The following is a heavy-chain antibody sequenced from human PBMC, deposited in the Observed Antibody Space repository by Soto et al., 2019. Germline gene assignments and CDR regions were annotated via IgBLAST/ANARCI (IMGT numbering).Heavy chain of an antibody. CDR3: ANVTGRISWYTFDY. Sequence: EVQLLESGGVLVQPGGSLRLSCAASGFTFSSYAMSWVRQAPGKGLEWVSTLSGSGDKTYHADSVKGRFTISRDNSKNTLYLQMNSLRAEDTAVYYCANVTGRISWYTFDYWGQGTLVTVSS. CDR2: LSGSGDKT. J-gene: IGHJ4*02. V-gene: IGHV3-23*01. CDR1: GFTFSSYA. D-gene: IGHD7-27*01.